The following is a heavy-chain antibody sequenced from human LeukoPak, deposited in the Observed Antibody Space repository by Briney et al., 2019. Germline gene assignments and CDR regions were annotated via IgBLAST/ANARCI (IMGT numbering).Heavy chain of an antibody. CDR3: ARVGRLAFDY. Sequence: GGSLRLSRAASGFTFSSYEMNWVRQAPGEGLEWVSYISSSGSTIYYADSVKGRFTISRDNAKNSLYQQMNSLRAEDTAVYYCARVGRLAFDYWGQGTLVTVSS. D-gene: IGHD2-15*01. CDR1: GFTFSSYE. CDR2: ISSSGSTI. J-gene: IGHJ4*02. V-gene: IGHV3-48*03.